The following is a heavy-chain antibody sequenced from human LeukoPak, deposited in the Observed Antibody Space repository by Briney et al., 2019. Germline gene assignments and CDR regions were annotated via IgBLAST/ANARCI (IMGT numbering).Heavy chain of an antibody. D-gene: IGHD4-17*01. V-gene: IGHV4-34*01. CDR3: ARGPDYGGH. CDR1: GGSFSGYY. CDR2: INHSGST. Sequence: SETLSLTCAVYGGSFSGYYWSWIRQPPGEGLEWIGEINHSGSTNYNPSLKSRVTISVDTSKNQFSLKLSSVTAADTAVYYCARGPDYGGHWGQGTLVTVSS. J-gene: IGHJ4*02.